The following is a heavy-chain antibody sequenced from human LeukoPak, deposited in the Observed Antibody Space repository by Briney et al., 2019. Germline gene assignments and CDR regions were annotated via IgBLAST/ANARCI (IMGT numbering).Heavy chain of an antibody. D-gene: IGHD3-16*02. CDR1: GFTFSSYS. V-gene: IGHV3-21*01. CDR2: ISSSSSYI. J-gene: IGHJ4*02. CDR3: ARDAYYDYVWGSYRYTGYFDY. Sequence: GGSLRLSRAASGFTFSSYSMNWVRQAPGKGLEWVSSISSSSSYIYYADSVKGRFTISRDNAKNSLYLQMNSLRAEDTAVYYCARDAYYDYVWGSYRYTGYFDYWGQGTLVTVSS.